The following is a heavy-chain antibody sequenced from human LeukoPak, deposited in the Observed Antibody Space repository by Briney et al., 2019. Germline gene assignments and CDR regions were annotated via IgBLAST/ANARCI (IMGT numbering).Heavy chain of an antibody. V-gene: IGHV3-23*01. D-gene: IGHD4-17*01. Sequence: GGTLRLSCAASGFTFNTYGMSWVRQAPGKGLEWVSGISGSGGATYYADSVKGRFTISRDNSKNTLYLQMNSLRAEDTAVYYCAKGDTVLYNWGQGTLVTVSS. CDR2: ISGSGGAT. J-gene: IGHJ4*02. CDR3: AKGDTVLYN. CDR1: GFTFNTYG.